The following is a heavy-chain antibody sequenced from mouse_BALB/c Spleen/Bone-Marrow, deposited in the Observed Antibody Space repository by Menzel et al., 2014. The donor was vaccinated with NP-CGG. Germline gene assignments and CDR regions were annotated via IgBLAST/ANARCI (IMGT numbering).Heavy chain of an antibody. J-gene: IGHJ3*01. CDR3: ARSTMITEGFAY. D-gene: IGHD2-4*01. V-gene: IGHV2-9*02. Sequence: VQLVESGPGLVAPSQSLSFTCTVSGFSLTTYGVHWVRQPPGKGLEWLGVIWAGGSTNYNSALMSRLSISKDNSKSQVFLKMNSLQTDDTAMYYCARSTMITEGFAYWGQGTLVTVSA. CDR2: IWAGGST. CDR1: GFSLTTYG.